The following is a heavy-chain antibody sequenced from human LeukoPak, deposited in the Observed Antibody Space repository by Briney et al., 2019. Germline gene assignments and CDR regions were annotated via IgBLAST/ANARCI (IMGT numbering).Heavy chain of an antibody. J-gene: IGHJ6*03. D-gene: IGHD3-16*01. CDR1: GDSISDYY. V-gene: IGHV4-4*07. CDR2: IYTSGST. Sequence: SETLSLTCTVSGDSISDYYWSWIRQPAGKGLEWIGRIYTSGSTNHNPSLKSRVTMSVDTSKNQFSLKLSSVTAADTAVYYCARDGVSPLYYYYMDVWGKGTTVTVSS. CDR3: ARDGVSPLYYYYMDV.